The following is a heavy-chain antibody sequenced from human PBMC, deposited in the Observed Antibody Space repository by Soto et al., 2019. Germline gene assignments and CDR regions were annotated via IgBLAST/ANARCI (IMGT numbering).Heavy chain of an antibody. CDR3: TTERDY. V-gene: IGHV3-73*01. Sequence: GGSLRLSCAASGLNFSGSAMHWARQASGKGLEWVGRIRSRPHNYATTYAASVEGRFTISRDDSKNTVYLQMNGLKTDDTAMYYCTTERDYWGRGTLVTVSS. CDR1: GLNFSGSA. J-gene: IGHJ4*02. CDR2: IRSRPHNYAT.